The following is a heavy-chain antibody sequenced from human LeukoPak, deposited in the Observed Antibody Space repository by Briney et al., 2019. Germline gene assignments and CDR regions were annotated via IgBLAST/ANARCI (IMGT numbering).Heavy chain of an antibody. CDR1: GYTFTSYG. V-gene: IGHV1-18*01. CDR3: ARGPRLLWFGETTLDYYGMDV. Sequence: ASVKVSCKASGYTFTSYGISWVRQAPGQGLGWVGWISAYNGNTNYAQKLQGRVTMTTDTSTSTAYMELRSLRSDDTAVYYCARGPRLLWFGETTLDYYGMDVWGQGTTVTVSS. J-gene: IGHJ6*02. CDR2: ISAYNGNT. D-gene: IGHD3-10*01.